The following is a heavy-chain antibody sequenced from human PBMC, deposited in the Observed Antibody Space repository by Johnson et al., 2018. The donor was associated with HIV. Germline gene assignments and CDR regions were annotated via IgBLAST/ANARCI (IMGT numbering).Heavy chain of an antibody. D-gene: IGHD2-21*02. Sequence: QVQLVESGGGVVQPGRSLRLSCAASGFTFSSYSMHWVRQAPGKGLEWVAVISYDGSNKYYADSVKGRFTISRDNSKNKLYLQMNSLKTEDTAVYYSTTGRLLAAFDIWGQGTMVTVSS. CDR2: ISYDGSNK. CDR1: GFTFSSYS. V-gene: IGHV3-30*04. CDR3: TTGRLLAAFDI. J-gene: IGHJ3*02.